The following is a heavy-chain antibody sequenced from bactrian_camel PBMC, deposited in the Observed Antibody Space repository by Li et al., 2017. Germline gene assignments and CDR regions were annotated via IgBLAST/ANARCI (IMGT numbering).Heavy chain of an antibody. CDR2: IDTGGRT. D-gene: IGHD6*01. J-gene: IGHJ4*01. Sequence: VQLVESGGGSVQAGGSLRLSCAASGYSGSMHCVGWFRQAPGKEREGVATIDTGGRTSYTDSVKGRFTISRDNDRKTLSLQMNSLKPEDTAVYFCAARLYGGSCPTFRGYNYWGQGTQVTVS. CDR1: GYSGSMHC. CDR3: AARLYGGSCPTFRGYNY. V-gene: IGHV3S53*01.